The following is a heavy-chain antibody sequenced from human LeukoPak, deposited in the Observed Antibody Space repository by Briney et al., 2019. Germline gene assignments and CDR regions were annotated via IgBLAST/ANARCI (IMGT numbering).Heavy chain of an antibody. V-gene: IGHV4-59*01. J-gene: IGHJ4*02. CDR1: GGSISSYY. D-gene: IGHD6-13*01. CDR2: IYYSGTT. CDR3: ARDLAIAAAGLEGFDY. Sequence: SETLSLTCIVSGGSISSYYWSWIRQPPGKGLEWIGYIYYSGTTNYNPPLKSRVTISVDTSKNQFSLKLSSVTAADTAVYYCARDLAIAAAGLEGFDYWGQGTLVTVSS.